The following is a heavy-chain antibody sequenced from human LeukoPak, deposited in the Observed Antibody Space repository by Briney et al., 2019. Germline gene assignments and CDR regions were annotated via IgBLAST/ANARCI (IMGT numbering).Heavy chain of an antibody. J-gene: IGHJ3*02. CDR2: IYYSGST. D-gene: IGHD5-12*01. Sequence: PSETLSLTCTVSGGSVSSGSYYWSWIRQPPGKGLEWIGYIYYSGSTNYNPSLKSRVTISVDTSKNQFSLKLSSVTAADTAVYYCASGYSGYDDAFDIWGQGTMVTVSS. V-gene: IGHV4-61*01. CDR1: GGSVSSGSYY. CDR3: ASGYSGYDDAFDI.